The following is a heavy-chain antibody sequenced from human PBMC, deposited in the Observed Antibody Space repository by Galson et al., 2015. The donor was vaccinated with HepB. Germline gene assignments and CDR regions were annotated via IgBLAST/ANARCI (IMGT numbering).Heavy chain of an antibody. CDR2: IYSGGST. D-gene: IGHD6-13*01. CDR3: ARDPPGVAAAGSGY. CDR1: GFTVYNNY. V-gene: IGHV3-66*02. Sequence: SLRLSCAVSGFTVYNNYMSWVRQAPGKGLEWVSLIYSGGSTPYADSVKGRFTISRDKSKNTLYLEMNSLKPEDTAVYYCARDPPGVAAAGSGYWGQGTLVTVSS. J-gene: IGHJ4*02.